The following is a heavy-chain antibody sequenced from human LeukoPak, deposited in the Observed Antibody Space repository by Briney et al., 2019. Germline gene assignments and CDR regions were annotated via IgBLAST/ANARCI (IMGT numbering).Heavy chain of an antibody. Sequence: GGSLRLSCAASGFSFRTYSTNWVRQAPGKGLEWVSGISSSSSHIYYSDSVKGRFTISRDNAKNSLYLQLNSLRAEDTAVFYCARDLGVGGTMTLDYWGQGTLVTVSS. CDR2: ISSSSSHI. CDR1: GFSFRTYS. CDR3: ARDLGVGGTMTLDY. V-gene: IGHV3-21*06. D-gene: IGHD1-26*01. J-gene: IGHJ4*02.